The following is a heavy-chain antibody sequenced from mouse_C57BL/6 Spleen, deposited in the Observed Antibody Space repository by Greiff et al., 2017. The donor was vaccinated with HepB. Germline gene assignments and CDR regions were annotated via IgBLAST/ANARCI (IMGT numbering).Heavy chain of an antibody. Sequence: VQLQQPGAELVKPGASVKLSCKASGYTFTSYWMQWVKQRPGQGLEWIGEIDPSDSYTNYNQKFKGKATLTVDTSSSTAYMQLSSLTSEDSAVYYCANWDGYFDVWGTGTTVTVSS. CDR1: GYTFTSYW. CDR2: IDPSDSYT. V-gene: IGHV1-50*01. CDR3: ANWDGYFDV. J-gene: IGHJ1*03. D-gene: IGHD4-1*01.